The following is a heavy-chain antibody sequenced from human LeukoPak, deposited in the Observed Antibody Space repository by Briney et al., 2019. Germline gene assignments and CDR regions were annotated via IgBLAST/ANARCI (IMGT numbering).Heavy chain of an antibody. CDR2: IWYDGSNK. Sequence: PGRSLRLSCAASGFTFSSYGMHWVRQAPGKGLEWVAVIWYDGSNKYYADSVKGRFTTSRDNSKNTLYLQMNSLRAEDTAVYYCARGVAYYDFWSGYTNDYWGQGTLVTVSS. D-gene: IGHD3-3*01. J-gene: IGHJ4*02. V-gene: IGHV3-33*01. CDR1: GFTFSSYG. CDR3: ARGVAYYDFWSGYTNDY.